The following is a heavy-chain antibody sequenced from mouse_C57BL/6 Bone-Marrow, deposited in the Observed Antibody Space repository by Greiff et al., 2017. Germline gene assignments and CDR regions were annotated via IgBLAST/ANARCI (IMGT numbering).Heavy chain of an antibody. V-gene: IGHV14-2*01. CDR3: TRSLIYYGTNY. J-gene: IGHJ2*01. D-gene: IGHD1-1*01. Sequence: VQLQQSGAELVKPGASVKLSCTASGFNIKDYYIHWVKQRTEQGLEWIGRMDPEDGETKYAPRFQDKATITADASSNTAYLQLSSLTSEYTAVYYCTRSLIYYGTNYWGQGTTLTVSS. CDR1: GFNIKDYY. CDR2: MDPEDGET.